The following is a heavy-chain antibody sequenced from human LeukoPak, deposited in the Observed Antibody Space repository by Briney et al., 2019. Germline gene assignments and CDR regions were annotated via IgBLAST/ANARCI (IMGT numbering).Heavy chain of an antibody. D-gene: IGHD2-21*01. CDR2: VYSGDDGT. V-gene: IGHV3-66*02. CDR1: GFTVFSDN. Sequence: GGSLRLSCAASGFTVFSDNMSWVRQSPGKGLEWVSVVYSGDDGTNYAESVRGRFTISRDNSKNTVYLQMNSPRVEDTGVYYCAKRSRGYYDYWGQGTLVTVSS. CDR3: AKRSRGYYDY. J-gene: IGHJ4*02.